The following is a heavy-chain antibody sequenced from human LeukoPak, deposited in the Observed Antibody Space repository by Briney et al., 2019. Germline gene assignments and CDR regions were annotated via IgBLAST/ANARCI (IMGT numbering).Heavy chain of an antibody. V-gene: IGHV4-59*08. CDR1: GGPIRSYH. D-gene: IGHD3-9*01. Sequence: SEPLSLICTLSGGPIRSYHWLGPRQPPGKGREGIVYIYYSGSTSYNPFLKSRVTILVDTSKNQFPLKLSSVTAADAAVYYCGRHGSGQYYRDLLTGHPGGFDYWGQGTLVTVSS. J-gene: IGHJ4*02. CDR2: IYYSGST. CDR3: GRHGSGQYYRDLLTGHPGGFDY.